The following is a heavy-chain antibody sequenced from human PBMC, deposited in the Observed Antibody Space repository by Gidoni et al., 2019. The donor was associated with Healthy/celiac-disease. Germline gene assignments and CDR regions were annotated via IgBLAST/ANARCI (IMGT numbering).Heavy chain of an antibody. D-gene: IGHD2-21*02. CDR2: IYYRWRT. CDR3: AREKGDALDY. V-gene: IGHV4-31*03. Sequence: QVQLQESGPGLVKPSQTLSLTCTVSGGSIRSGGYYWSWIRQHPGKRLAWTVYIYYRWRTYYNPSLKSRVTISVDTSKNQFSLKLSSVTAADTAVYYCAREKGDALDYWGQGTLVTVSS. CDR1: GGSIRSGGYY. J-gene: IGHJ4*02.